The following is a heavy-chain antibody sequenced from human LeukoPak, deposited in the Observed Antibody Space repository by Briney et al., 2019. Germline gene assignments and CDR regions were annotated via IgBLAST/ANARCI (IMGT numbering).Heavy chain of an antibody. CDR1: GYTFTGYQ. CDR2: INPNSGAT. CDR3: ARDYYGSGSYSTDY. V-gene: IGHV1-2*02. D-gene: IGHD3-10*01. Sequence: ASVKVSCKASGYTFTGYQMHWVRQAPGQGLEWMGWINPNSGATNYAQEFQGRVTMTRDMSTTTVYMDLRSLRSEDTAVNYCARDYYGSGSYSTDYWGQGTLVTVSS. J-gene: IGHJ4*02.